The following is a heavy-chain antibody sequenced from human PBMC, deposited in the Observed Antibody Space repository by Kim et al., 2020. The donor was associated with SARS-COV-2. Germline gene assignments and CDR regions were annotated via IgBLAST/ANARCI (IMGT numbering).Heavy chain of an antibody. D-gene: IGHD5-12*01. CDR3: ARHGGYDYHLEY. CDR2: IYKSGGT. CDR1: DDSIYSYY. J-gene: IGHJ4*02. V-gene: IGHV4-59*08. Sequence: SETLSLTCTVSDDSIYSYYWSWIRQPPGKGLEWIGYIYKSGGTKYNPSLRSRVTMSLDTSKTQFSLRLTSVSAADTAIYYCARHGGYDYHLEYWGQGILV.